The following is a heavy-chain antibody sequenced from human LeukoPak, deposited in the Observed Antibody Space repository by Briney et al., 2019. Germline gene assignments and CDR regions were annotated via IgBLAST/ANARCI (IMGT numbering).Heavy chain of an antibody. J-gene: IGHJ5*02. V-gene: IGHV4-34*01. CDR1: GGSFSGYY. Sequence: SGTLSLTCAVYGGSFSGYYWSWIRQPPGKGLEWIGEINHSGSTNYNPSLKSRVTISVDTSKNQFSLKLSSVTAADTAVYYCARYTVPDYDFWSGYRFDPWGQGTLVTVSS. CDR2: INHSGST. D-gene: IGHD3-3*01. CDR3: ARYTVPDYDFWSGYRFDP.